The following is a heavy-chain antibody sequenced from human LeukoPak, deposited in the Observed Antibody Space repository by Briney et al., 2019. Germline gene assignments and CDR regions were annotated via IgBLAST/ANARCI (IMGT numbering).Heavy chain of an antibody. V-gene: IGHV3-23*01. CDR2: ISDSGDRT. CDR3: ARDPYDSSGYYTSPGDY. D-gene: IGHD3-22*01. J-gene: IGHJ4*02. CDR1: GFTFRSCA. Sequence: GGSLRLSCVASGFTFRSCALSWVRQAPGKGLEWVSSISDSGDRTYYTDSVKGRFTISRDNAKNSLYLQMNSLRAEDTAVYYCARDPYDSSGYYTSPGDYWGQGTLVTVSS.